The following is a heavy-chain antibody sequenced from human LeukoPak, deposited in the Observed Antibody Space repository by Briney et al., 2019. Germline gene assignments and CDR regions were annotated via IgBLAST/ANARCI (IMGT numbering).Heavy chain of an antibody. CDR3: AKGVSPYGDYVKYFDY. CDR2: IYYSGTT. CDR1: RGSISSSNYY. J-gene: IGHJ4*02. Sequence: SETLSLTCSVSRGSISSSNYYWGWIRQPPGKGLEWIGNIYYSGTTYYNPSLPSLKSRVTILIDTSKNQFSLKLSSVTAADTAVYYCAKGVSPYGDYVKYFDYWGQGTLVTVSS. V-gene: IGHV4-39*07. D-gene: IGHD4-17*01.